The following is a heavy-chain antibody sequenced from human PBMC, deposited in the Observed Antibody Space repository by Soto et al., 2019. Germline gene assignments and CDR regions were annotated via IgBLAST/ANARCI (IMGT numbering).Heavy chain of an antibody. J-gene: IGHJ5*02. CDR3: ARRNKLSGCYGPGPRYNWFDP. Sequence: QVQLVQSGAEVKKPGASVKVSCKASGYTFTSYGISWVRQAPGQGLEWMGWISAYNGNTNYAQKLQGRVTMTTDTSTXXGXTXXRSRRSDETAVYYCARRNKLSGCYGPGPRYNWFDPWGQGTLVTVSS. CDR1: GYTFTSYG. V-gene: IGHV1-18*01. D-gene: IGHD1-26*01. CDR2: ISAYNGNT.